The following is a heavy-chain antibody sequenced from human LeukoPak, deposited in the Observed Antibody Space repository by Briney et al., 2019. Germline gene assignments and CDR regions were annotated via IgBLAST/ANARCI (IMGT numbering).Heavy chain of an antibody. D-gene: IGHD6-6*01. J-gene: IGHJ5*01. V-gene: IGHV4-34*01. CDR1: GGPIISYY. Sequence: SETLSLTCTVSGGPIISYYWSWIRQPPGKGLERIGEINHSGSTNYNPSLKSRVTISVDTSKNQFSLKLSSVTAADTAVYYCARSSIAARRVNWFDPWGKGTTVTISS. CDR2: INHSGST. CDR3: ARSSIAARRVNWFDP.